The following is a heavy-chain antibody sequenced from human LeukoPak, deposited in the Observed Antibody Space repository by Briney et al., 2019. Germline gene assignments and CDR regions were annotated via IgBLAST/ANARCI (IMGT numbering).Heavy chain of an antibody. D-gene: IGHD3-10*01. CDR3: ARGHRFGESAHAFDI. Sequence: SETLSLTCTVSGGSIGSYYWSWIRQPAGKGLEWIGRIYTGGSTNYNPSLKSRVTMSVDTSKNQFSLKLSSVTAADTAVYYCARGHRFGESAHAFDIWGQGTMVTVSS. V-gene: IGHV4-4*07. CDR1: GGSIGSYY. CDR2: IYTGGST. J-gene: IGHJ3*02.